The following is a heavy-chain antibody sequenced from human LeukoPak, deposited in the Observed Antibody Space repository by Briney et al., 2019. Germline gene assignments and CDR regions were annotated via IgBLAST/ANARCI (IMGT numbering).Heavy chain of an antibody. CDR3: VRGGYRGFDYEY. CDR1: GGSISSGGYS. CDR2: IYHSGSI. J-gene: IGHJ4*02. V-gene: IGHV4-30-2*01. Sequence: SETLSLTCAVSGGSISSGGYSWSWIRQPPGKGLEWIGYIYHSGSIYYNPSRKSRVTISVDRSKNQFSLKLSSVTAADTAVYYCVRGGYRGFDYEYWGQGTLVTVSS. D-gene: IGHD5-12*01.